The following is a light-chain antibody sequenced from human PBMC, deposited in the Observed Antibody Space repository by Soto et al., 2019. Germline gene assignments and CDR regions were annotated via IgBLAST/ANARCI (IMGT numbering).Light chain of an antibody. CDR3: QQLFDSPIT. V-gene: IGKV1-9*01. CDR2: AAS. CDR1: QVISTS. J-gene: IGKJ5*01. Sequence: DIQLTQSPSFLSPSIGESVTITCRAIQVISTSLACYQLKPGKAPKLLIYAASTLESGVPSRFSATVARTEFSLKNTSLHPEDFASYYCQQLFDSPITFRQGTRLEIK.